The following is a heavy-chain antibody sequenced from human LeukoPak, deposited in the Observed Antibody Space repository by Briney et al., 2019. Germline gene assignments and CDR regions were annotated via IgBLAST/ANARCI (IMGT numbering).Heavy chain of an antibody. D-gene: IGHD1-14*01. CDR2: IKSRSDDGTR. J-gene: IGHJ5*02. CDR3: CGTRGDL. Sequence: PSETLSLTCAVSTDSISSHYWSWIRQPPGKGLEWVGRIKSRSDDGTRDYAPPVRGRFTISRDDSKSTVYLQMESLRSEDTGVYYCCGTRGDLWGQGTLVTVSS. V-gene: IGHV3-15*07. CDR1: TDSISSHY.